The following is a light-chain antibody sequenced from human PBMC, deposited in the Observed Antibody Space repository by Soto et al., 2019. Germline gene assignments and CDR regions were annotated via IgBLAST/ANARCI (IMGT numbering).Light chain of an antibody. V-gene: IGKV1-5*03. J-gene: IGKJ1*01. CDR1: QSISIW. CDR3: QQYNSDST. CDR2: KAS. Sequence: IQMTQSPSTLSASVGDRVTITCRASQSISIWLAWYQQKPGKAPKLLIHKASSLESEVPSRFSGSGSGTEFTLTINSRQPDDSATYYCQQYNSDSTFGQGTKVEIK.